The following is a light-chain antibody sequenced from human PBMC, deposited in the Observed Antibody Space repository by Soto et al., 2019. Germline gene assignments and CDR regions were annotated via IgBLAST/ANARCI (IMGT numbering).Light chain of an antibody. Sequence: QSALTQPASVSGSPGQSITISCTGTSSDVGSYNLVSWYQQHPGKAPKLMIYEGSKRPSVVSNRFSCSKSGNTASLTISGLQAEDEDDYYCCSYAGSRTVVFGGGTKLTVL. CDR3: CSYAGSRTVV. CDR1: SSDVGSYNL. J-gene: IGLJ2*01. V-gene: IGLV2-23*01. CDR2: EGS.